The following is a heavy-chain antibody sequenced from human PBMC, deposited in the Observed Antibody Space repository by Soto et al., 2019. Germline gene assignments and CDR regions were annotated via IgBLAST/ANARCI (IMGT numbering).Heavy chain of an antibody. V-gene: IGHV3-23*01. D-gene: IGHD6-13*01. Sequence: GPLRPSCAASVLTFRTHAMSRVREAPGKGLEWVSAISGSGGSTYYADSVKGRFTISRDNSKNTLYLQMNSLRAEDTAVYYCAKDKRVSAAGPFDYWGQGTLVTVAS. J-gene: IGHJ4*02. CDR1: VLTFRTHA. CDR3: AKDKRVSAAGPFDY. CDR2: ISGSGGST.